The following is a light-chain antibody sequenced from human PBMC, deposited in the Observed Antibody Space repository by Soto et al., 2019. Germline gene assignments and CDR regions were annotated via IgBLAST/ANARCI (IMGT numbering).Light chain of an antibody. Sequence: SYELTQPPSVSVAPGQTARITCGGNKIGSKSVHWYQQKPGQAPVLVVYDDSDRPSGIPERFSGSNSGNTATLTISRVEAGDEADYYCQVWDSSSDHHWVFGGGTKLTVL. CDR3: QVWDSSSDHHWV. J-gene: IGLJ3*02. V-gene: IGLV3-21*02. CDR2: DDS. CDR1: KIGSKS.